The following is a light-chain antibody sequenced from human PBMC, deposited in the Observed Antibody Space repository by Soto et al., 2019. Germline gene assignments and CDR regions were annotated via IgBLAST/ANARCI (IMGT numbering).Light chain of an antibody. CDR3: AAWDDSLKGPV. CDR1: SSNIASNT. Sequence: QAVVTQPPSASGTPGQRVTISCSGSSSNIASNTVNWYQQVPGTAPKVLIYKNDQRPSGVPDRFSAFKSDTSASLAISGLRSEDEGDYYCAAWDDSLKGPVFGGGTKVTVL. CDR2: KND. J-gene: IGLJ2*01. V-gene: IGLV1-44*01.